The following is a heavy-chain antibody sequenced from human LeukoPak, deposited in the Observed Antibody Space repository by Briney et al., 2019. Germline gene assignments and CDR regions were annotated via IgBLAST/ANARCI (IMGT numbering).Heavy chain of an antibody. V-gene: IGHV4-34*01. J-gene: IGHJ4*02. Sequence: SETLSLTCAVYGGSFSGYYWSWIRQPPGKGLEWIGEINHSGSTNYNPSLKSRVTLSVDTSKNQFSLKLSSVTAADTAVYYCARGSAGLHYYDSSGYYWAYWGQGTLVTVSS. D-gene: IGHD3-22*01. CDR3: ARGSAGLHYYDSSGYYWAY. CDR2: INHSGST. CDR1: GGSFSGYY.